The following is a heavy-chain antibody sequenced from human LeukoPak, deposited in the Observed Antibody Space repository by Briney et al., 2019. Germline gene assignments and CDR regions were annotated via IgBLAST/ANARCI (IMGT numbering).Heavy chain of an antibody. CDR3: ARQGSSSWTPGGYYYYYGMDV. CDR2: INPNSGDT. D-gene: IGHD6-13*01. J-gene: IGHJ6*02. Sequence: ASVKVSCKASGYTFTGYHMHWVRQAPGQGLEWMGRINPNSGDTNYAQKFQGWVTMTRDTSISTAYMELSRLRSDDTAVYYCARQGSSSWTPGGYYYYYGMDVWGQGTTVTVSS. CDR1: GYTFTGYH. V-gene: IGHV1-2*04.